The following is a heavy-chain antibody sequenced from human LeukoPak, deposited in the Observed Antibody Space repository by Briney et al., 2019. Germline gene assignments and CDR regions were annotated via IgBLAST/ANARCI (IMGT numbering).Heavy chain of an antibody. V-gene: IGHV4-59*01. CDR3: ARDLNFDTNWFDP. CDR2: IYYSGST. D-gene: IGHD3-9*01. J-gene: IGHJ5*02. CDR1: GGSISSYY. Sequence: ASETLSLTCTVSGGSISSYYWSWIRQPPGKGLEWIGYIYYSGSTNYNPSLKSRVTISVDTSKNQFSLKLSSVTAADTAVYYCARDLNFDTNWFDPWGQGTLVTVSS.